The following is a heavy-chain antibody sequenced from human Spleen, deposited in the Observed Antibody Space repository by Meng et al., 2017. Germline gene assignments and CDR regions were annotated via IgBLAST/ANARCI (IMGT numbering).Heavy chain of an antibody. J-gene: IGHJ4*02. CDR3: ARDEDISAAGKLFGDY. D-gene: IGHD6-25*01. CDR1: GYTFTGYY. Sequence: QGRLVQSGAEVKKPGASVKASSKASGYTFTGYYMHWVRQAPGQGLEWMGRINPKSGDTHYAQKFQARVTMTGDTSISTAYMELSGLRSDDTAMYYCARDEDISAAGKLFGDYWGQGTLVTVSS. CDR2: INPKSGDT. V-gene: IGHV1-2*06.